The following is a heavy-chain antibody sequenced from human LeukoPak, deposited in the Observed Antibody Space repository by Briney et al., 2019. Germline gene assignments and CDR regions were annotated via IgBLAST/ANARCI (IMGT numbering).Heavy chain of an antibody. CDR1: GFTFDDYA. CDR3: AKGMYSGYDLGDYYFDY. V-gene: IGHV3-9*03. J-gene: IGHJ4*02. CDR2: ISWNSGGI. D-gene: IGHD5-12*01. Sequence: GRSLRLSCAASGFTFDDYAMHWVRQAPGKGLEWVSGISWNSGGIGYADSVKGRFTISRDNAKNSLYLQMNSLRAEDMALYYCAKGMYSGYDLGDYYFDYWGQGTLVTVSS.